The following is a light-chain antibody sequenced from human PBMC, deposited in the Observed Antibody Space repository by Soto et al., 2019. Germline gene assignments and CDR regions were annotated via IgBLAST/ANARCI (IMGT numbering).Light chain of an antibody. J-gene: IGKJ3*01. CDR3: QQYRSSPPEFT. Sequence: EIVLTQSPGTLSLSPGERATLSCRASQSVSSSYLAWYQQRPGQAPRLLIFGASYRATGIPDRFSGSGSGTDFTLTLSRLEPEDFAVYYCQQYRSSPPEFTFGPGTKVDSK. V-gene: IGKV3-20*01. CDR1: QSVSSSY. CDR2: GAS.